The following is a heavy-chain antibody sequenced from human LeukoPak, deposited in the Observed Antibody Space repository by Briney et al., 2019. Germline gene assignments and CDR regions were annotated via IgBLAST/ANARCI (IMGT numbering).Heavy chain of an antibody. CDR1: GGSFSGYY. Sequence: SETLSLTCAVYGGSFSGYYWSWIRQPPGKGLEWIGEINHSGSTNYNPSLKSRVTISVDTSKNQFSLKLSSVTAADTAVYYCARAVAAAGTVGWFDPRGQGTLVTVSS. CDR2: INHSGST. V-gene: IGHV4-34*01. CDR3: ARAVAAAGTVGWFDP. J-gene: IGHJ5*02. D-gene: IGHD6-13*01.